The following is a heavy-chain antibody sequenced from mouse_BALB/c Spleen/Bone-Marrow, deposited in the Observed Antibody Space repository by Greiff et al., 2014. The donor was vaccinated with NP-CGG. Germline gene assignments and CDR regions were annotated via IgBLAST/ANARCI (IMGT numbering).Heavy chain of an antibody. CDR3: ARELGRGYYFDY. CDR1: GYTFTSSW. D-gene: IGHD4-1*01. CDR2: IHPNSGNT. Sequence: VQLQQSGSVLVRPGASVKLSCKAPGYTFTSSWMRWAKQRPGQGLEWIGEIHPNSGNTNYNEKFKGKATLTVDTSSSTACVDLSSLTSEDSAVYYCARELGRGYYFDYWGQGTTLTVSS. V-gene: IGHV1S130*01. J-gene: IGHJ2*01.